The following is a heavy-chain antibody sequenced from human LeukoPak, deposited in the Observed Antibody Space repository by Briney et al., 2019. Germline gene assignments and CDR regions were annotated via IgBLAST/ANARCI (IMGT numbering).Heavy chain of an antibody. CDR3: GKTTTGYSSGRYPGWPVDY. D-gene: IGHD3-22*01. V-gene: IGHV3-23*01. CDR2: IFGSGGSA. CDR1: GFTFNSYA. Sequence: GGSLRLSCAASGFTFNSYAMYWVRQAPGKGLEWVSGIFGSGGSAHYADSVKGRFTISRDNSKNTVYLQMHSLRAEDTAVYYCGKTTTGYSSGRYPGWPVDYWGQGTLVTVSS. J-gene: IGHJ4*02.